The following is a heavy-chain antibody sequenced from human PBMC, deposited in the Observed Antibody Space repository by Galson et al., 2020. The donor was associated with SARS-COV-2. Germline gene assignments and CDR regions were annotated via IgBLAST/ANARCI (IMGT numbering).Heavy chain of an antibody. V-gene: IGHV3-30*03. CDR3: AREYIPGSRSAAGPGHNYGMDV. CDR1: GFIFSNFV. J-gene: IGHJ6*02. D-gene: IGHD6-13*01. CDR2: VSYDGTKK. Sequence: SCAASGFIFSNFVMHWVRQVPGKGLEWVAVVSYDGTKKYYADSVRGRFTFSRDNSKNTAHLQMDSLRPEDTAVYYCAREYIPGSRSAAGPGHNYGMDVWGQGTTVTVFS.